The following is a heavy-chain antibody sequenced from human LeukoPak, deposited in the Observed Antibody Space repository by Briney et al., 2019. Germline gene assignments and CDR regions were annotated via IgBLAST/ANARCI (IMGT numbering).Heavy chain of an antibody. CDR2: INHSGST. V-gene: IGHV4-34*01. J-gene: IGHJ4*02. CDR3: ARGVIVGASQAGLDY. Sequence: PSETLSLTCAVYGGSFSGYYWSWIRQPPGKGLEWIGEINHSGSTNYNPSLKSRVTISVDTSKNQFSLKLSSVTAAGTAVYYCARGVIVGASQAGLDYWGQGTLVTVSS. D-gene: IGHD1-26*01. CDR1: GGSFSGYY.